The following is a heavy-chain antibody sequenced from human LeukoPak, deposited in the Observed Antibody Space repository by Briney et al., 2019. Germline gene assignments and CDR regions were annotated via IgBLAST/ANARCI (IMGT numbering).Heavy chain of an antibody. J-gene: IGHJ5*02. D-gene: IGHD6-19*01. V-gene: IGHV3-66*01. CDR1: KFTVSSTY. CDR3: ARDRWSASGWYEVSWFDP. CDR2: IYSTGRT. Sequence: GGSLRLSCAASKFTVSSTYMSWVRQAPGKGLEWVSIIYSTGRTYYADSVKGRFTISRDDSKNTLYLQMNSLRVEDTAVYYCARDRWSASGWYEVSWFDPWGQGTLVTVSS.